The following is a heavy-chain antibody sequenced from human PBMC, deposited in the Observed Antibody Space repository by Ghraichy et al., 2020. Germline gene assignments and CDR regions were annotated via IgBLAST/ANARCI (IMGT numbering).Heavy chain of an antibody. CDR2: ISYDVGYK. Sequence: LSLTCAASGFSFRTYSIHWVRQAPGKGLEWVAVISYDVGYKYFADSVKGRFTISGDNSKNTLYLQMNSLRPDDTAVYHCAKSGGTMGYYGMDVWGPGTTVTVSS. V-gene: IGHV3-30*18. CDR1: GFSFRTYS. D-gene: IGHD1-26*01. J-gene: IGHJ6*02. CDR3: AKSGGTMGYYGMDV.